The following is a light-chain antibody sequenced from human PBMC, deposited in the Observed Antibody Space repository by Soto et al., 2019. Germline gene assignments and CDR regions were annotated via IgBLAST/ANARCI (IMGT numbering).Light chain of an antibody. CDR3: QQYHRYIT. J-gene: IGKJ5*01. Sequence: DIQMTQSPSTLSASVGDRVTITCRASESIDDWLAWYQQKPGKAPKLLIYTASSLQSGVPSRFSGSGSVTEFTLTISSLQPDDFATYYCQQYHRYITFGPGTRLEIK. V-gene: IGKV1-5*03. CDR1: ESIDDW. CDR2: TAS.